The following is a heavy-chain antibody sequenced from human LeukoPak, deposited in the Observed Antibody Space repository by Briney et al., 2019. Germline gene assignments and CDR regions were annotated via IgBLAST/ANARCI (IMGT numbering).Heavy chain of an antibody. CDR3: AKDDRWLQFCC. CDR1: GFPFSSRG. D-gene: IGHD5-24*01. Sequence: PGGSLPLSCVASGFPFSSRGMNWVRQAPGKGLEWVSGIIPSGHTTYYADSVRGRFTISRDNSRNTVYLQMNSLRAEDTAVYYCAKDDRWLQFCCWGQGTLVTVSA. CDR2: IIPSGHTT. J-gene: IGHJ4*02. V-gene: IGHV3-23*01.